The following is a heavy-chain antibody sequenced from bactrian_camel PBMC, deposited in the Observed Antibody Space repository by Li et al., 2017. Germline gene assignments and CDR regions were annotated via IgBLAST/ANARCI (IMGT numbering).Heavy chain of an antibody. J-gene: IGHJ4*01. CDR3: AKDGVSRSLST. V-gene: IGHV3S40*01. D-gene: IGHD1*01. Sequence: VQLVESGGGLVQPGGSLRLSCQVSGGTFRRYVMDWVRQAPGKGLEWVSQINSIDGSTYYANSVKGRFTISRDNDKDTLYLQLNSLKPEDTATYYCAKDGVSRSLSTWGQGTQVTVS. CDR1: GGTFRRYV. CDR2: INSIDGST.